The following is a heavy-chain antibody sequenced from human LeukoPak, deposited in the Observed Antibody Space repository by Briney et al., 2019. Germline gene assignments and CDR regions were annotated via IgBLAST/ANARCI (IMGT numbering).Heavy chain of an antibody. CDR3: ARESWSYASKFHY. Sequence: PSETLSLTCAVYGGSFSGYYWSWIRQPPGKGLEWIGEINHSGSTNYNPSLKSRVTISIDKSKNQFSLNLSSVTAADTAVYYCARESWSYASKFHYWGQGTLVTVSS. CDR1: GGSFSGYY. D-gene: IGHD3-16*01. V-gene: IGHV4-34*01. CDR2: INHSGST. J-gene: IGHJ4*02.